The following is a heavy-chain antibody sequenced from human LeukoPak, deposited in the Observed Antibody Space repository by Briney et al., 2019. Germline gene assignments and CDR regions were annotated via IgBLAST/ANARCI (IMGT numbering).Heavy chain of an antibody. CDR3: ARHRPRHDRGYYDSSGYYYP. CDR2: IYHSGST. D-gene: IGHD3-22*01. V-gene: IGHV4-30-2*01. CDR1: GGSISSGGYS. Sequence: PSETLSLTCAVSGGSISSGGYSWSWIRQPPGKGLEWIGYIYHSGSTYYNPSLKSRVTISVDRSKNQFSLKLSSVTAADTAVYYCARHRPRHDRGYYDSSGYYYPWGQGTLVTVSS. J-gene: IGHJ5*02.